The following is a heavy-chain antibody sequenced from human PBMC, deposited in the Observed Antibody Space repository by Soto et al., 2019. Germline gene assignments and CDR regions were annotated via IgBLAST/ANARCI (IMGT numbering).Heavy chain of an antibody. D-gene: IGHD5-12*01. Sequence: EVQLVESGGGLVQPGGSLRLSCAASGFTLSSYWMHWVRQAPGKGLVWISRINIDGSSTSYADSVKGRFTISRDNAKNTPYLQVNSLRAEDTAVYYCARSRDGYNFVGDCWGQGTLVIVSS. V-gene: IGHV3-74*01. CDR1: GFTLSSYW. CDR3: ARSRDGYNFVGDC. CDR2: INIDGSST. J-gene: IGHJ4*02.